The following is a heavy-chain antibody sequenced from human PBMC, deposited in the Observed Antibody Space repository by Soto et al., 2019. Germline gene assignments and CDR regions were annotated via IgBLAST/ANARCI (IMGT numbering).Heavy chain of an antibody. CDR1: GYTFTSYA. CDR3: ARDVRFGELLYAFDF. Sequence: ASVKVSCKASGYTFTSYAMHWVRQAPGQRLEWMGWINAVNGNTKYSQKFQGRVTITTDTSTSTAYMELSSLRSEDTAVYYCARDVRFGELLYAFDFWGQGTMVTVSS. D-gene: IGHD3-10*01. CDR2: INAVNGNT. J-gene: IGHJ3*01. V-gene: IGHV1-3*01.